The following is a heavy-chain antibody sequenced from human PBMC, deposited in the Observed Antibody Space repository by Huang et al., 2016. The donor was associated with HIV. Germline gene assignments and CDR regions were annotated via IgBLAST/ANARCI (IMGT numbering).Heavy chain of an antibody. Sequence: VQLIESGGGVVQPGKSLRLSCATSGFILSNYGMHWVRQAPGKGLKWVAFIRNDGMKKKYADSVRGRFTVGRDNGNNTLVLQMRSLGVDDTAVYYCARGDYYDSSGYHPGYFDYWGQGILVTVSS. V-gene: IGHV3-33*04. CDR1: GFILSNYG. D-gene: IGHD3-22*01. J-gene: IGHJ4*02. CDR3: ARGDYYDSSGYHPGYFDY. CDR2: IRNDGMKK.